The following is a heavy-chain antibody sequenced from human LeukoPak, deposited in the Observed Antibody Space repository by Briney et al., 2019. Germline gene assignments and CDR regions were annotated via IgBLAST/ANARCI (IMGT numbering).Heavy chain of an antibody. CDR3: ASAYYGSGYAFDI. V-gene: IGHV1-2*02. CDR2: INPNSGGT. D-gene: IGHD3-10*01. Sequence: AASVKVSCKASGYTFTGYYMHWVRQAPGQGLEWMGWINPNSGGTNYAQKFQGRVTMTRDTSISTAYMELSRLRSDDTAVYYCASAYYGSGYAFDIWGQGTMVTVSS. J-gene: IGHJ3*02. CDR1: GYTFTGYY.